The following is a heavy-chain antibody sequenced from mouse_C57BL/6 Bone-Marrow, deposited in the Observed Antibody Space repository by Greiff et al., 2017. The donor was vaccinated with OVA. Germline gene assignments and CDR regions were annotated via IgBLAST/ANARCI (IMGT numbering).Heavy chain of an antibody. J-gene: IGHJ3*01. D-gene: IGHD4-1*01. CDR2: IHPNSGST. V-gene: IGHV1-64*01. CDR3: ARGAYWGFAY. CDR1: GYTFTSYW. Sequence: QLQQPGAELVKPGASVKLSCKASGYTFTSYWMHWVKQRPGQGLEWIGMIHPNSGSTNYNEKFKSKATLTVNKSSSTAYMQRSSLTSEDSAVYYCARGAYWGFAYWGQGTLVTVSA.